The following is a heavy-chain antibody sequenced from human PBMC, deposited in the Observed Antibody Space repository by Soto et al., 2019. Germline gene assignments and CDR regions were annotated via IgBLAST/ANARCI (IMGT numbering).Heavy chain of an antibody. Sequence: QVQLQQWGAGLLKPSETLSLTCAVSGGSFSGYYWSWIRQPPGKGLEWIGEINHSGSTNYNPSLKSRVTISVDTSKNQFSLKLSSVTAADTAVYYCARGCVGSGGSCYLRAAFDIWGQGTMVTVSS. D-gene: IGHD2-15*01. CDR2: INHSGST. CDR1: GGSFSGYY. V-gene: IGHV4-34*01. CDR3: ARGCVGSGGSCYLRAAFDI. J-gene: IGHJ3*02.